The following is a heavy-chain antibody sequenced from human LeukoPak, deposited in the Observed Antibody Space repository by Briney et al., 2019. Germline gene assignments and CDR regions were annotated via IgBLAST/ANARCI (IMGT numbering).Heavy chain of an antibody. J-gene: IGHJ4*02. CDR3: ARALQWLVPFDH. V-gene: IGHV3-33*01. Sequence: PGGSLRLSCAASGFTFSSYGMHWVRQAPGKGLEWVALTWYDGTNTFYADSVKGRFTISRDNSKNTLYLQMSSLRVEDTAVYYCARALQWLVPFDHWGQGTLVTVSS. CDR1: GFTFSSYG. CDR2: TWYDGTNT. D-gene: IGHD6-19*01.